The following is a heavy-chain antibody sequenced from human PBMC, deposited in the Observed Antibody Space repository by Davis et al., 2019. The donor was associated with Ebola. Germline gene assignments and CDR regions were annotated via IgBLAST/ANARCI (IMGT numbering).Heavy chain of an antibody. J-gene: IGHJ6*02. CDR3: TGNWIYGGGMDV. D-gene: IGHD1-7*01. Sequence: LSLTCAAAEFTVSRNYMRWVRQAPGKGLEWVSTVYRDGTTYYADSVKGRFTVSRHSSENTLDLQMSDLRREDPAVYYCTGNWIYGGGMDVWGQGTTVTVSS. V-gene: IGHV3-53*04. CDR2: VYRDGTT. CDR1: EFTVSRNY.